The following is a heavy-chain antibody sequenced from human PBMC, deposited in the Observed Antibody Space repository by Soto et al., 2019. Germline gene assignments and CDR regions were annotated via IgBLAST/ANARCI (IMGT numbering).Heavy chain of an antibody. CDR1: VFPFTSYG. J-gene: IGHJ4*02. CDR3: VGGQFYFDY. D-gene: IGHD3-10*01. Sequence: QVQLVESGGGVVQPGRSLRLSCAASVFPFTSYGMHWVREGPGKGLEWLAVISYDGTNKFYADSVKGRFTISRDNSKNTLYLQTNSLRPEDTALYYCVGGQFYFDYRGQGTLVIVSS. CDR2: ISYDGTNK. V-gene: IGHV3-30*03.